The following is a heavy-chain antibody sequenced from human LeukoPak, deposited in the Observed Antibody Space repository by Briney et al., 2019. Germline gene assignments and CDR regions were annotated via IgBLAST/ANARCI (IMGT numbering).Heavy chain of an antibody. CDR1: GGYFSGYH. CDR3: ARGRGGYALYYYYYMDV. Sequence: PSETLSLTRAVYGGYFSGYHWSWIRQPPGKGLEWIGEINHSGSTNYNPPLKSRDTISVDTSKNQFSLTLSSVTAADTAVYYCARGRGGYALYYYYYMDVWGKGTTVTVSS. D-gene: IGHD5-12*01. J-gene: IGHJ6*03. V-gene: IGHV4-34*01. CDR2: INHSGST.